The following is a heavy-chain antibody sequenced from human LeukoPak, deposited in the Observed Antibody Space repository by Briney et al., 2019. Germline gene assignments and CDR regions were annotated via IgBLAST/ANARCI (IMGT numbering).Heavy chain of an antibody. CDR3: ARDQGDYDFWSDYPGHNYMDV. V-gene: IGHV3-7*01. J-gene: IGHJ6*03. D-gene: IGHD3-3*01. Sequence: KYYVDSVKGRFTISRDNAKNSLYLQMNTLRAEDTAIYYCARDQGDYDFWSDYPGHNYMDVWGEGTTVIVS. CDR2: K.